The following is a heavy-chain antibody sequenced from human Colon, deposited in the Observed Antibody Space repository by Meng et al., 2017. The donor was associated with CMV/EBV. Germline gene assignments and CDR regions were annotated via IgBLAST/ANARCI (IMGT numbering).Heavy chain of an antibody. CDR1: GGAISTYY. V-gene: IGHV4-4*07. D-gene: IGHD5-12*01. CDR2: ISTNRNT. CDR3: VRGGYSGTQTGGVQEY. J-gene: IGHJ4*02. Sequence: QVQMQESGPGLVKPSETLSLTCTGSGGAISTYYWSWIRQPAGGGLEWLGRISTNRNTDYNPSLNSRATIWLDTSNNQFSLKLTSVTAADTAVYYCVRGGYSGTQTGGVQEYWGQGTLVTVSS.